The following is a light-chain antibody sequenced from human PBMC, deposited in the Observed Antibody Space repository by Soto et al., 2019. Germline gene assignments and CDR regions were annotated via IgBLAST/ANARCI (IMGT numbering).Light chain of an antibody. V-gene: IGKV3-20*01. CDR1: QSVSSSY. Sequence: EIVLTQSPGTRSLSPGERATLSCRASQSVSSSYLAWYQQKPGHAPRLLIYGASRRATGIPDRVSGSGSGTDFTLNISRLEREDFAVYYCQQYGSFSGTLGQGTKLEIK. J-gene: IGKJ2*01. CDR2: GAS. CDR3: QQYGSFSGT.